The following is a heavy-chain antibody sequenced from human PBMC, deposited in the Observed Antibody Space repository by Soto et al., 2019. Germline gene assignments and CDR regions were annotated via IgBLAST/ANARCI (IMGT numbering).Heavy chain of an antibody. Sequence: SETLSLTCTVSGGSISSGGYYWSWIRQHPGKGLEWIGYIYYSGSTYYNPSLKSRVTISVDTSKNQFSLKLSSVTAADTAVYYCARDHSPIYDFWSGYYDYWGQRTLATVSS. J-gene: IGHJ4*02. CDR2: IYYSGST. CDR1: GGSISSGGYY. D-gene: IGHD3-3*01. CDR3: ARDHSPIYDFWSGYYDY. V-gene: IGHV4-31*03.